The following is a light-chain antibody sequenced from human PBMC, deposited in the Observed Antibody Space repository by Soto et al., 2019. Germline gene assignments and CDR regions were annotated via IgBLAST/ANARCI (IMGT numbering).Light chain of an antibody. V-gene: IGKV1-9*01. Sequence: DIHLTPSPSFLSASVVDRVTITCRPSQAVPNNMAWYQQKPGKPPKLLIYEESTLHSGVPSRFSGRKSGTQFTLTIDSLQPEDFATYYCQQVKTYPRTFGGGTKV. J-gene: IGKJ4*01. CDR2: EES. CDR3: QQVKTYPRT. CDR1: QAVPNN.